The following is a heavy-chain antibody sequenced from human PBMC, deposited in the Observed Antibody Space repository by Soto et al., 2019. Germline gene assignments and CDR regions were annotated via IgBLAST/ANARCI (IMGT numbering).Heavy chain of an antibody. Sequence: GASVKVSCKASGYTFTSYAMNGVRQAPGQGLEWMGWINTNTGNPTYAQGFTGRFVFSLDTSVSTAYLQICSLKAEDTAVYYCARDSTLGLPCFGENWFDAAGDGTLVTV. CDR2: INTNTGNP. J-gene: IGHJ5*01. CDR3: ARDSTLGLPCFGENWFDA. D-gene: IGHD3-10*01. CDR1: GYTFTSYA. V-gene: IGHV7-4-1*01.